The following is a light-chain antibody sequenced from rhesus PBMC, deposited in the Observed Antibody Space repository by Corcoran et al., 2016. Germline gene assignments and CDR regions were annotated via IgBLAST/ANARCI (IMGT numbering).Light chain of an antibody. J-gene: IGKJ1*01. CDR1: QSVGSN. V-gene: IGKV3-42*02. CDR2: YDS. CDR3: QQYNNWRT. Sequence: ETVVTQSPATLSLSPGERATLSCRASQSVGSNLAWSQQKPGQAPKLLIYYDSSRATGIPDRFRGSGSGTEFTLTISSLGPEDVGVYYCQQYNNWRTFGQGTKVEIK.